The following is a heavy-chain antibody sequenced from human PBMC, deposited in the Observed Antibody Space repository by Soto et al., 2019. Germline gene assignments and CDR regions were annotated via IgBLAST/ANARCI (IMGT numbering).Heavy chain of an antibody. D-gene: IGHD3-9*01. J-gene: IGHJ2*01. CDR3: ATEYNYHIRGNYWYFDL. CDR1: GGTLSSYT. Sequence: QVQLVQSGAEVKKPGSSAKVSCKASGGTLSSYTISWVRQAPGQGLEWMGRIIPMLDIANYAQKFQGTVTITADKSTITAYLELSSLSSEDTAVYYCATEYNYHIRGNYWYFDLWGRGTLVTVSS. V-gene: IGHV1-69*08. CDR2: IIPMLDIA.